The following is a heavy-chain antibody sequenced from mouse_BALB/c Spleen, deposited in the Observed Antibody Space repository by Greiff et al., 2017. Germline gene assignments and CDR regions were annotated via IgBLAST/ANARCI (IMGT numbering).Heavy chain of an antibody. Sequence: VQLKESGPGLVKPSQSLSLTCTVTGYSITSDYAWNWIRQFPGNKLEWMGYISYSGSTSYNPSLKSRIPITRDTSKNQFFLQLNSVTTEDTATYYCARGTLWLRRGAWFAYWGQGTLVTVSA. V-gene: IGHV3-2*02. CDR1: GYSITSDYA. D-gene: IGHD2-2*01. J-gene: IGHJ3*01. CDR3: ARGTLWLRRGAWFAY. CDR2: ISYSGST.